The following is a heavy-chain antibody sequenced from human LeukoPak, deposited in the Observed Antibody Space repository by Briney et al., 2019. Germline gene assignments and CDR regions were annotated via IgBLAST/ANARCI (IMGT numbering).Heavy chain of an antibody. CDR2: ISWNSGSI. V-gene: IGHV3-9*01. CDR3: AKDVADSSGYGLDY. D-gene: IGHD3-22*01. CDR1: GFTFDDYA. Sequence: PGGSLRLSCAASGFTFDDYAMHWVRQAPGKGLEWVSGISWNSGSIGYADSVKGRFTVSRDNVKNSLYLQMNSLRAEDTALYYCAKDVADSSGYGLDYWGQGTLVTVSS. J-gene: IGHJ4*02.